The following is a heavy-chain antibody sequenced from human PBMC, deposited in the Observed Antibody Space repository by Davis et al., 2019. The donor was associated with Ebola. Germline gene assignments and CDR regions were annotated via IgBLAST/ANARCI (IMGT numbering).Heavy chain of an antibody. J-gene: IGHJ4*02. V-gene: IGHV4-59*08. CDR3: ARGVRGALDF. CDR1: GGSISSFY. Sequence: SETLSLTCTVSGGSISSFYWNWIRQPPGKGLEWVGSIYYTGSTNYNPSLKSRVTISIDTSKTQFSLRLSSVTAADTAVYYCARGVRGALDFWGQGTLVTVSS. CDR2: IYYTGST. D-gene: IGHD3-3*01.